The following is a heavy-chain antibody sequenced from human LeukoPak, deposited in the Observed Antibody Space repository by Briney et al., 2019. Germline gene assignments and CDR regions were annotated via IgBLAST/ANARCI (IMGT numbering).Heavy chain of an antibody. V-gene: IGHV7-4-1*02. CDR3: ARSSPSITMVRGGSYYGMDV. J-gene: IGHJ6*02. CDR1: GYTFTSYA. Sequence: ASVKVSCKASGYTFTSYAMNWVRQASGQGLEWMGWINTNTGNPTYAQGFTGRFVFSLDTSVSTAYLQISSLKAEDTAVYYCARSSPSITMVRGGSYYGMDVWGQGTTVTVSS. CDR2: INTNTGNP. D-gene: IGHD3-10*01.